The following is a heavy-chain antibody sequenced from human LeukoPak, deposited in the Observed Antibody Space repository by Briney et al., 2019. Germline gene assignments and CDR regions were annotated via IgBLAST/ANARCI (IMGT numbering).Heavy chain of an antibody. J-gene: IGHJ3*02. CDR1: GYTFTGYY. CDR2: INPNSGGT. V-gene: IGHV1-2*02. Sequence: ASVKVSCKASGYTFTGYYMHWVRQAPGQGLEWMGWINPNSGGTNFAQKFQGRVSMTRDTSISTAYMELSRRRSDDTAVYHWARFRVPAALSEAFDIWGQGTMVTVSS. D-gene: IGHD2-2*01. CDR3: ARFRVPAALSEAFDI.